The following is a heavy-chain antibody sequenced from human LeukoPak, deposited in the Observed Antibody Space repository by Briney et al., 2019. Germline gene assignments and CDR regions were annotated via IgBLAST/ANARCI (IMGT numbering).Heavy chain of an antibody. CDR2: ISGSGGST. Sequence: GGSLRLSCAASGFTFSSYAMSWVRQAPGKGLEWVSAISGSGGSTYYADSVKGRFTISRDNSKNTLYLQMNSLRAEDTAVYYCARGVVVTANPADAFDIWGQGTMVTVSS. D-gene: IGHD2-21*02. CDR1: GFTFSSYA. V-gene: IGHV3-23*01. CDR3: ARGVVVTANPADAFDI. J-gene: IGHJ3*02.